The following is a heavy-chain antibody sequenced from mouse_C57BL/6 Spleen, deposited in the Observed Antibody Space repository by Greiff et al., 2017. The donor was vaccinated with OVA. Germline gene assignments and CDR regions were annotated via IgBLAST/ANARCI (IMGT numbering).Heavy chain of an antibody. V-gene: IGHV1-7*01. Sequence: QVQLKQSGAELAKPGASVKLSCKASGYTFTSYWMHWVKQRPGQGLEWIGYINPSSGYTKYNQKFKDKATLTADKSSSTAYMQLSSLTYEDSAFYYCAIYDYDGYFDYWGQGTTLTVSS. J-gene: IGHJ2*01. CDR2: INPSSGYT. D-gene: IGHD2-4*01. CDR3: AIYDYDGYFDY. CDR1: GYTFTSYW.